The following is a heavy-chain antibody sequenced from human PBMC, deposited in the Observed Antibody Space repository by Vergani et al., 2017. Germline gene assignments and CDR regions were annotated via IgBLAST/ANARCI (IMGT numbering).Heavy chain of an antibody. CDR3: AKDLGTSSGGGWFDP. D-gene: IGHD6-6*01. CDR1: GFTFSDYY. J-gene: IGHJ5*02. V-gene: IGHV3-9*01. CDR2: ISWNSNSI. Sequence: VQLVESGGGLVKPGGSLRLSCAASGFTFSDYYMSWIRQAPGKGLEWVSGISWNSNSIGYADSVKGRFTISRDNAKNSLYLQMNSLRAEDTALYYCAKDLGTSSGGGWFDPWGQGTLVTVSS.